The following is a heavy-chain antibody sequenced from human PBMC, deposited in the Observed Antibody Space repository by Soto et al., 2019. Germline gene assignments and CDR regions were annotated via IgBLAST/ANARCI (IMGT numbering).Heavy chain of an antibody. J-gene: IGHJ6*02. D-gene: IGHD2-2*02. V-gene: IGHV3-33*01. CDR2: IWYDGSNK. CDR3: ARDIVVVPAAIRMRYYYYGMDV. Sequence: PGGSLRLSCAASGFTFSSYGMQWVRQAPGKGLEWVAVIWYDGSNKYYADSVKGRFTISRDNSKNTLYLQMNSLRAEDTAVYYCARDIVVVPAAIRMRYYYYGMDVWGQGTTVTVSS. CDR1: GFTFSSYG.